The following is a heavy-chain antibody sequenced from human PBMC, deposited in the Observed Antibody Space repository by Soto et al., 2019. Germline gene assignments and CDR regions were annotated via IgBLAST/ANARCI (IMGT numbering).Heavy chain of an antibody. CDR1: GFTFSSYW. D-gene: IGHD2-15*01. CDR3: VRDHLGYCSSASCYWFDP. J-gene: IGHJ5*02. Sequence: GGSLRLSCAASGFTFSSYWMHWVRQVPWKGLVWVSRINSDGSSTSYADSVKGRFTMSRDNAKNTLYLQMDSLRAEDTAVYYCVRDHLGYCSSASCYWFDPWGPGTLVTVSS. CDR2: INSDGSST. V-gene: IGHV3-74*01.